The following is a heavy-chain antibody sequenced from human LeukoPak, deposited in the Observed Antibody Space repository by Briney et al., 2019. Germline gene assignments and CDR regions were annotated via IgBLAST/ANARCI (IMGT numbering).Heavy chain of an antibody. CDR1: RFTFSVHW. D-gene: IGHD3-22*01. Sequence: GGSLRLSCAASRFTFSVHWMHWVRQAPGKGLEWVSRINPDESDKAYADSVEGRFTISRDNSKNTLYLQMNSLRAEDTAVYYCAKDTHSSGYQFDYWGQGTLVTVSS. V-gene: IGHV3-74*01. CDR2: INPDESDK. CDR3: AKDTHSSGYQFDY. J-gene: IGHJ4*02.